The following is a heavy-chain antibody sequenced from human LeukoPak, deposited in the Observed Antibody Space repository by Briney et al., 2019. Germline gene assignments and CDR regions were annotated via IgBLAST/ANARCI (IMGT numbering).Heavy chain of an antibody. CDR2: IYYSGST. J-gene: IGHJ5*02. V-gene: IGHV4-39*01. CDR1: GGSISSSSYY. D-gene: IGHD2-15*01. Sequence: SETLSLTCTVSGGSISSSSYYWGWLRQPPGTGLEWIGSIYYSGSTYYNPSLKSRVTISVDTSKNQFSLKLSSVTAADTAVYYCARIVVVAASWFDPWGQGTLVTVSS. CDR3: ARIVVVAASWFDP.